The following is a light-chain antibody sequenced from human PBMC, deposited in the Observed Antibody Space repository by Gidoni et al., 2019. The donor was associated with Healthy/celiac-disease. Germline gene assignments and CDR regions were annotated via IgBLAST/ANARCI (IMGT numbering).Light chain of an antibody. J-gene: IGKJ2*01. CDR1: QSVSSY. V-gene: IGKV3-11*01. CDR2: DAS. CDR3: QQRSNWPPVDT. Sequence: EIVLTQSPATLSLSPGERATLSCRASQSVSSYLAWYQQKPGQAPRLLIYDASNRATGIPARFSGSGSGTDFTLTICSLEPEDFAVYYCQQRSNWPPVDTFGQXTKLEIK.